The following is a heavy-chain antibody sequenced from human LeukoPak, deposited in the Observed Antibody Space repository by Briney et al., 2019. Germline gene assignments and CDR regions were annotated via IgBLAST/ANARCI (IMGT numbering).Heavy chain of an antibody. Sequence: SETLSLTCAVYGGSFSGYHWSWIRQPPGKGLEWIGEINHSGSTNYNPSLKSRVTISVDTSKNQFSLKLSSVTAADTAVYYCARLYYYDSSGYYVRPFDYWGQGTLVTVSS. CDR3: ARLYYYDSSGYYVRPFDY. V-gene: IGHV4-34*01. J-gene: IGHJ4*02. CDR2: INHSGST. CDR1: GGSFSGYH. D-gene: IGHD3-22*01.